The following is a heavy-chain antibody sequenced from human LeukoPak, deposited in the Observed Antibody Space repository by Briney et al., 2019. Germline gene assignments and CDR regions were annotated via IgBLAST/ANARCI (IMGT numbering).Heavy chain of an antibody. D-gene: IGHD3-22*01. CDR2: IYYSGST. CDR3: ARGADSSGYYSSWYFDL. Sequence: SETLSLTCTVSGGSMSSYYWNWIRQPPGKGLEWIGYIYYSGSTNYNPSLKSRLTISIDTSKNQFSLKLNSVTAADTAVYYCARGADSSGYYSSWYFDLWGRGTLVTVSS. CDR1: GGSMSSYY. J-gene: IGHJ2*01. V-gene: IGHV4-59*01.